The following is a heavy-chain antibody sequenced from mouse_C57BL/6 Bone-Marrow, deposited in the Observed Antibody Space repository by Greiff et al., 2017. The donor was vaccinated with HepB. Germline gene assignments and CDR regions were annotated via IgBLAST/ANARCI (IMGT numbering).Heavy chain of an antibody. CDR2: IDPSDSYT. CDR1: GYTFTSYW. CDR3: AREGLITFDV. Sequence: QVQLQQPGAELVMPGASVKLSCKASGYTFTSYWMHWVKQRPGKGLEWIGEIDPSDSYTNYNQKFKGKSTLTVDKSSSTAYMQLSSLTSEDSAVYYCAREGLITFDVWGTGTTVTVSS. D-gene: IGHD1-1*01. V-gene: IGHV1-69*01. J-gene: IGHJ1*03.